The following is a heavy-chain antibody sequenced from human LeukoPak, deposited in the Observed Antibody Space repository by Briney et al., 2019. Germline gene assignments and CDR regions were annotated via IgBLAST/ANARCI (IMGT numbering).Heavy chain of an antibody. Sequence: KPSETLSLTCIVSGGSISRNSDYWDWIRQPPGKGLEWIGYIYYSGSTNYIPSLKSRVTISVDTSKNQFSLKLSSVTAADTAVYYCARHVHSGSYYLYAFDIWGQGTMVTVSS. CDR3: ARHVHSGSYYLYAFDI. J-gene: IGHJ3*02. D-gene: IGHD1-26*01. CDR2: IYYSGST. V-gene: IGHV4-61*05. CDR1: GGSISRNSDY.